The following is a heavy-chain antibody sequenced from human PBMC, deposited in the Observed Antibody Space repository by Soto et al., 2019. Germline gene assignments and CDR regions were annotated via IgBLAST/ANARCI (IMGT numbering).Heavy chain of an antibody. CDR3: ARTSGGTYSFDP. D-gene: IGHD3-10*01. CDR2: MHHSGST. J-gene: IGHJ5*02. V-gene: IGHV4-4*02. Sequence: VFQSEGKRLEWIREMHHSGSTDYNPSLRSRVTISVYKSKNQFSLNLSAVTASDSAVYYCARTSGGTYSFDPWGQGTLVTVSS.